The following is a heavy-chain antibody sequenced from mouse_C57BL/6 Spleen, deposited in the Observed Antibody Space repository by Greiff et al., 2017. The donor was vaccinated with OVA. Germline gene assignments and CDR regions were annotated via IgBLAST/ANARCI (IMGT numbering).Heavy chain of an antibody. CDR3: ARNSNWDGFDD. V-gene: IGHV2-2*01. CDR1: GFSLTSYG. J-gene: IGHJ2*01. Sequence: QVQLKESGPGLVQPSQSLSITCTVSGFSLTSYGVHWVRQSPGKGLEWLGVIWSGGSTDYNAAFISRLSISKDNSKSQVFFKMNSLQADDSAIYYCARNSNWDGFDDWGQGTTLTVSS. CDR2: IWSGGST. D-gene: IGHD4-1*01.